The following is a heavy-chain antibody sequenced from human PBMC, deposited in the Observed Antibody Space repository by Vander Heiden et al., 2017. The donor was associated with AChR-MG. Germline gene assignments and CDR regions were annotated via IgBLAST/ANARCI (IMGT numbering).Heavy chain of an antibody. Sequence: QLQLQESGPGLVKPSETLSLTCTVSGGSISRSSYYWGWSRQPPGRGLEWIGSIYYSGSTYYNPSLKSRVTISVDTSKNQFSLKLSSVTAADTAVYYCARRASRDGYNAAAIDYWCQGTLVTVSS. V-gene: IGHV4-39*01. CDR2: IYYSGST. J-gene: IGHJ4*02. CDR3: ARRASRDGYNAAAIDY. CDR1: GGSISRSSYY. D-gene: IGHD5-12*01.